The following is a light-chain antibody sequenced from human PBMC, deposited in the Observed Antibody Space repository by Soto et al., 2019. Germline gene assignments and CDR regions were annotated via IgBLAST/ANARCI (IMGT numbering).Light chain of an antibody. CDR3: SSYTSSSSSYV. CDR2: DVS. V-gene: IGLV2-14*01. Sequence: QSALTQPASVSGSPGQSITIFCTGTSSDVGGYNYVSWYQQHPGKAPKLMIYDVSNRPSGVSNRFSGSKSGNTASLTISGLQAEDEAEYYCSSYTSSSSSYVFGTGNKVTVL. CDR1: SSDVGGYNY. J-gene: IGLJ1*01.